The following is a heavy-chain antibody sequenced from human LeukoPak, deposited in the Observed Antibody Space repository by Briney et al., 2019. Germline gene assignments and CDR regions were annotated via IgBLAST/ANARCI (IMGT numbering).Heavy chain of an antibody. CDR1: GFTFSTFW. CDR2: IRGDGSRQ. J-gene: IGHJ6*03. Sequence: GGSLRLSCVASGFTFSTFWMTWVRQAPGQGLEWAANIRGDGSRQYYVDSVKGRFTISRDNAKNSLYLQMTNLRAEDTAVYYCARVPYGNYHYYYMDVWGKGTTVTVSS. CDR3: ARVPYGNYHYYYMDV. V-gene: IGHV3-7*03. D-gene: IGHD3-10*01.